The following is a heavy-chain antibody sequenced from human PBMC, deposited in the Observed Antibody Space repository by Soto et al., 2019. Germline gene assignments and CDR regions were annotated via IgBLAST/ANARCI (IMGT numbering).Heavy chain of an antibody. V-gene: IGHV1-8*02. J-gene: IGHJ4*02. D-gene: IGHD2-15*01. CDR1: GYTFTSFD. CDR3: ARGRGYSDGVDY. CDR2: MNPNSGST. Sequence: GASVKVSCKASGYTFTSFDINWVRQATGQGLEWMGLMNPNSGSTGSAQKFQGRVAMTRDTSISTAYIELSSLRSDDAAVYYCARGRGYSDGVDYWGQGTLVTVSS.